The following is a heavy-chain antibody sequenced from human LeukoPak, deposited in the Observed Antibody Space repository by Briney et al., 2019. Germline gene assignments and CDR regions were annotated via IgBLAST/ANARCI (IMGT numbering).Heavy chain of an antibody. Sequence: GESLEISCRGSGYSFTSYWIGWVRQMPGKGLEWMGIIYPGDSDTRYSPSFQGQVTISADKSISTAYLQWSSLRASDTAMYYCASGSNYIYYGMDVWGQGTTVTVSS. V-gene: IGHV5-51*01. CDR3: ASGSNYIYYGMDV. D-gene: IGHD3-10*01. J-gene: IGHJ6*02. CDR1: GYSFTSYW. CDR2: IYPGDSDT.